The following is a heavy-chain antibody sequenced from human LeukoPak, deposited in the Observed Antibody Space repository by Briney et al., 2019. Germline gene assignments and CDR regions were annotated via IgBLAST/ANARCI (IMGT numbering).Heavy chain of an antibody. CDR2: INPNSGDT. CDR3: ARGYVAAAGTSDY. D-gene: IGHD6-13*01. J-gene: IGHJ4*02. V-gene: IGHV1-2*02. Sequence: ASVKVSCKASGYTFTGYFIHWVRQAPGQGLEWMGWINPNSGDTNYAQKFQGRVTMTRDTSISTAYLELSRLKSDDTAVYYCARGYVAAAGTSDYWGQGTLVTVSP. CDR1: GYTFTGYF.